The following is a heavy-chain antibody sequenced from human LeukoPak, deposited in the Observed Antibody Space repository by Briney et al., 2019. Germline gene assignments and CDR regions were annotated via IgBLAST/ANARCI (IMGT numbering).Heavy chain of an antibody. CDR1: GYSFTSYW. J-gene: IGHJ5*02. D-gene: IGHD6-6*01. CDR3: ARQGPAKYSSSSFINWFDP. CDR2: IYPGDSDT. Sequence: GESLKISCKGSGYSFTSYWIGWVRQMPGKGLEWMGIIYPGDSDTRYSPSFQGQVTISADKSISTAYLQWSSLKASDTAMYYCARQGPAKYSSSSFINWFDPWGQGTLVTVSS. V-gene: IGHV5-51*01.